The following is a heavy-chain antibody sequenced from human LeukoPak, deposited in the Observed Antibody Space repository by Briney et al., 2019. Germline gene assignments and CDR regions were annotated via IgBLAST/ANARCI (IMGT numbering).Heavy chain of an antibody. V-gene: IGHV4-59*01. Sequence: SETLSLTCAVSGGSISSYYWSWIRQPPGKGLEWIGYIYYSGSTNYNPSLKSRVTISVDTSKNQFSLKLSSVTAADTAVYYCARDILTGYHMNDAFDIWGQGTMVTVSS. CDR3: ARDILTGYHMNDAFDI. D-gene: IGHD3-9*01. J-gene: IGHJ3*02. CDR2: IYYSGST. CDR1: GGSISSYY.